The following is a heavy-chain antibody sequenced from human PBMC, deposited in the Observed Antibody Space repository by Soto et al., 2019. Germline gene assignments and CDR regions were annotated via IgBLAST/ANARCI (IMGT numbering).Heavy chain of an antibody. Sequence: SVKVSCKASEDIFNSYSISWVRQAPGQGLEYMGGILPMFGTANSVEKFQGRLTLTADKSTTTTYMELTDLRFADTAVYYCARDFSGYDPALNRFDHWGQEPLVTV. J-gene: IGHJ4*02. CDR1: EDIFNSYS. CDR2: ILPMFGTA. V-gene: IGHV1-69*06. D-gene: IGHD5-12*01. CDR3: ARDFSGYDPALNRFDH.